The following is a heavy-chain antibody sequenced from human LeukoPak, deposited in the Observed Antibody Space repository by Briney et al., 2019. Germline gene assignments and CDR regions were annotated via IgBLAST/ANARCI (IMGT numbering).Heavy chain of an antibody. J-gene: IGHJ4*02. CDR3: AREVAPGGFDY. CDR1: GYTFTSYA. D-gene: IGHD4-23*01. Sequence: ASVKVSYKASGYTFTSYATNWVRQAPGQGLEWMGWFNTNTGNPTYAQGFTGRFVFSLDISVTTAYLQISSLKAEDTAVYYCAREVAPGGFDYWGQGTLVTVSS. CDR2: FNTNTGNP. V-gene: IGHV7-4-1*02.